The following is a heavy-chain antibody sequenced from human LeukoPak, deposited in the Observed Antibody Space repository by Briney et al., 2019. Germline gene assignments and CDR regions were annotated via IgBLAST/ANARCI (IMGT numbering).Heavy chain of an antibody. D-gene: IGHD3-3*01. V-gene: IGHV1-18*01. CDR3: ARDLRDFWSGTLSYYFDY. CDR1: GYTFTSYG. J-gene: IGHJ4*02. Sequence: GASVKVSCKASGYTFTSYGISWVRQAPGQGLEWMGWIGAYNGNTNYAQKLQGRVTMTTDTSTSTAYMELRSLRSDDTAVYYCARDLRDFWSGTLSYYFDYWGQGTLVTVSS. CDR2: IGAYNGNT.